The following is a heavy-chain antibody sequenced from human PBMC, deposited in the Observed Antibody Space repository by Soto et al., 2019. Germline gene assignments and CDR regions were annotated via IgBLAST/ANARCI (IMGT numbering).Heavy chain of an antibody. Sequence: ASVKVSCKAPGYTFTSYAMHWVRQAPGQRLEWMGWINAGNGNTKYSQKFQGRVTITRDTSASTADMELSSLRSEDTAVYYCARDGYCSSTSCYIGSYYYYGKDV. CDR2: INAGNGNT. J-gene: IGHJ6*01. CDR1: GYTFTSYA. V-gene: IGHV1-3*01. CDR3: ARDGYCSSTSCYIGSYYYYGKDV. D-gene: IGHD2-2*02.